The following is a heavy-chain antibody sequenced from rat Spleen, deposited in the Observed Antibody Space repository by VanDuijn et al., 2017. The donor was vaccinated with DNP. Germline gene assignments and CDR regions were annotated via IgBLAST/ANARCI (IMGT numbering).Heavy chain of an antibody. J-gene: IGHJ4*01. V-gene: IGHV5S10*01. D-gene: IGHD1-2*01. CDR1: GFTFSDYN. CDR3: ARIAAMDAMDA. CDR2: IVHDGSRT. Sequence: EVQLVESGGGLVQPGGSLKLSCAASGFTFSDYNMAWVRQAPRKGLEWVATIVHDGSRTYYRDSVKGRFTISRDNAKSSLYLQMDSLRSEDTATYYCARIAAMDAMDAWGQGTSVTVSS.